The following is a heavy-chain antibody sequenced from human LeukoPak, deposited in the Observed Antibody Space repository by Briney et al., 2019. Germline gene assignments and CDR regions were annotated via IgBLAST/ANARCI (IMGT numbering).Heavy chain of an antibody. CDR2: IRSKAFGGTP. CDR3: TRNTVTVHFDY. V-gene: IGHV3-49*03. D-gene: IGHD4-17*01. CDR1: GFTFDDYA. Sequence: GGSLRLSCSASGFTFDDYAVSWFRQAPGKGLEWVGFIRSKAFGGTPEYAASVRGRFTISGDDSKSIAYLQMNSLKTEDTAVYYCTRNTVTVHFDYWSQGTPVTVSS. J-gene: IGHJ4*02.